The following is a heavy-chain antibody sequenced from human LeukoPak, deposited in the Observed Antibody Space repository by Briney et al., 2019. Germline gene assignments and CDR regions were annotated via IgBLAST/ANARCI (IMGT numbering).Heavy chain of an antibody. CDR2: IYTSGST. D-gene: IGHD3-3*01. Sequence: PSETLSLTCTVSGGSISSGSYYWSWIRQPAGKGLEWIGRIYTSGSTNYNPSLKSRVTISVDTSKNQFSLKLSSVTAADTAVYYCASHRRVFGVVIKPSNFDYWGQGTLVTVSS. V-gene: IGHV4-61*02. J-gene: IGHJ4*02. CDR3: ASHRRVFGVVIKPSNFDY. CDR1: GGSISSGSYY.